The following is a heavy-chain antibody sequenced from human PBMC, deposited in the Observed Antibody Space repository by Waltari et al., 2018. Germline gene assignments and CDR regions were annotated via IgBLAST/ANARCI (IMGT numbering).Heavy chain of an antibody. CDR3: ARDRDYGDYAGY. J-gene: IGHJ4*02. Sequence: QVQLVQSGAEVTKPGSSVKVSCKASGGAFSICRISWVGQAPGQGLEWMGGIIPIFGTANYAQKFQGRVTITADESTSTAYMELSSLRSEDTAVYYCARDRDYGDYAGYWGQGTLVTVSS. CDR2: IIPIFGTA. CDR1: GGAFSICR. V-gene: IGHV1-69*01. D-gene: IGHD4-17*01.